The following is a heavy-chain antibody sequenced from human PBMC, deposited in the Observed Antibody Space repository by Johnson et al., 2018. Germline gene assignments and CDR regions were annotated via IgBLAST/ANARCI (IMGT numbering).Heavy chain of an antibody. D-gene: IGHD3-10*01. J-gene: IGHJ5*01. Sequence: EVQLVESGAEVKKPGESLKISCKGSGYSFTNYWIGWVRQMPGKGLEYMGIIYPGDSDTRYSPSFQGQVTITADKSISTAYLQWSSLKASDTAIYYCARLRRVRRDPFDSWGQGTLVTVSS. CDR1: GYSFTNYW. CDR3: ARLRRVRRDPFDS. V-gene: IGHV5-51*03. CDR2: IYPGDSDT.